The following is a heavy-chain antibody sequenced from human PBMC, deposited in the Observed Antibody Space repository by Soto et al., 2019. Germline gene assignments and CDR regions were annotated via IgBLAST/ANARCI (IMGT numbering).Heavy chain of an antibody. CDR1: GGSISSSSYY. V-gene: IGHV4-39*01. D-gene: IGHD2-2*01. J-gene: IGHJ6*03. CDR3: ARHQVEIVVVPAAMRPYYYYYYMDV. CDR2: IYYSGST. Sequence: SETLSLTCTVSGGSISSSSYYWGWIRQPPGKGLEWIGSIYYSGSTYYNPSLKSRVTISVDTSKNQFSLKLSSVTAADAAVYYCARHQVEIVVVPAAMRPYYYYYYMDVWGKGTTVTVSS.